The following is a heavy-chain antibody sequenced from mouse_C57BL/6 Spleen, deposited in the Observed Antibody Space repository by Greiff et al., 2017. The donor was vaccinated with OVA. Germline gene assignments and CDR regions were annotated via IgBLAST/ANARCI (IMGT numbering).Heavy chain of an antibody. V-gene: IGHV1-42*01. D-gene: IGHD1-1*01. CDR1: GYSFTGYY. CDR3: ASPYYCSSYGYFDV. CDR2: INPSTGGT. J-gene: IGHJ1*03. Sequence: EVQLQQSGPELVKPGASVKLSCKASGYSFTGYYMNWVKQSPEKSLEWIGEINPSTGGTTYNQKFKAKATLTVDKSSSTAYMQLKSLTSEDSAVDYGASPYYCSSYGYFDVWGTGTTVTVSS.